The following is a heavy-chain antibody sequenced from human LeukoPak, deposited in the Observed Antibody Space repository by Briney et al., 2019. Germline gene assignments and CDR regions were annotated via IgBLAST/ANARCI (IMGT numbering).Heavy chain of an antibody. D-gene: IGHD1-26*01. Sequence: GASVTVSCKSSGYTFTSYGISWVRQAPGQGLEWMGWTSAYNGNTNYAQKLQGRVTMTTDTSTSTAYMELRSLRSDDTAVYYCARRWIVGATFGFDPWGQGTLVTVSS. CDR2: TSAYNGNT. CDR1: GYTFTSYG. CDR3: ARRWIVGATFGFDP. J-gene: IGHJ5*02. V-gene: IGHV1-18*01.